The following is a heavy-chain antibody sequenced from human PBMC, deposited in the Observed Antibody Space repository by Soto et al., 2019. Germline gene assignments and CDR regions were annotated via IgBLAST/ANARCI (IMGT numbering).Heavy chain of an antibody. CDR3: ARLGISTY. V-gene: IGHV1-46*01. J-gene: IGHJ4*02. CDR1: GYTFTDFY. CDR2: INPGVGNT. Sequence: ASVKVSCKASGYTFTDFYIHWVRQAPGQGLEWMGIINPGVGNTNYSQKFQDRVTVTRDTSTSTVYMELSSLKSEDTAIYYCARLGISTYWGQGTLVTVSS. D-gene: IGHD1-1*01.